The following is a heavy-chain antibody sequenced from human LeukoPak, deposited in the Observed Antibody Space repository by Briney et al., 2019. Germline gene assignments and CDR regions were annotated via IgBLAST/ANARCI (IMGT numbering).Heavy chain of an antibody. D-gene: IGHD2-21*01. Sequence: SETLSLTCAVYGGSFSGYYWSLIRQPPGKGLEWIGEINHSGSTNYNPSLKSRVTISVDTSKNQFSLKLSSVTAADTAVYYCARFVVRDNFDYWGQGTLVTVSS. CDR2: INHSGST. V-gene: IGHV4-34*01. CDR3: ARFVVRDNFDY. J-gene: IGHJ4*02. CDR1: GGSFSGYY.